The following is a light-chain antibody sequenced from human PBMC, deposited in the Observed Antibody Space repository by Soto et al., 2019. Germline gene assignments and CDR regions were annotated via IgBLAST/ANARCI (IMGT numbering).Light chain of an antibody. Sequence: QSALTQPASVSGSPGQSFTIPCIGSSSDVGAYHSVSWYQQHPGKAPKLIIFDVSNRPSGVSNRFSGSMSGNTASLTISGLQAEDEADYYCSSFTDTGTVMFGGGTKVTVL. CDR2: DVS. V-gene: IGLV2-14*03. J-gene: IGLJ3*02. CDR3: SSFTDTGTVM. CDR1: SSDVGAYHS.